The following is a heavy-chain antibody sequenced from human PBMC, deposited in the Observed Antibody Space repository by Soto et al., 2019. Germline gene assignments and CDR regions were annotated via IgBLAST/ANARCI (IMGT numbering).Heavy chain of an antibody. CDR3: AAPIFYYGMDV. J-gene: IGHJ6*02. V-gene: IGHV5-51*01. D-gene: IGHD3-10*01. CDR2: IYPGDSDT. CDR1: GYTFTNYW. Sequence: GESLKISCKGSGYTFTNYWIGWVRQMPGKGLEWMGIIYPGDSDTKYNPSFQGQVTISADKSITTTYLQWSSLKASGTAIYYCAAPIFYYGMDVWGQGTTVTVSS.